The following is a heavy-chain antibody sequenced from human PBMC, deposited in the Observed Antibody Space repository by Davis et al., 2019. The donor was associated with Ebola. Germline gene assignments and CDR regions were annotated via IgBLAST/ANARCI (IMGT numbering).Heavy chain of an antibody. Sequence: GESLKISCAASGFSFSSYAMHWVRQAPGKGLEWVAFISYDGRNKYYADSVKGRFTFSRDSSKNTLYLQMNGLRADDAAVYYCAKGVVCVSSSCYYDYWGLGTLVTVSS. CDR1: GFSFSSYA. V-gene: IGHV3-30*02. D-gene: IGHD2-2*01. CDR3: AKGVVCVSSSCYYDY. J-gene: IGHJ4*02. CDR2: ISYDGRNK.